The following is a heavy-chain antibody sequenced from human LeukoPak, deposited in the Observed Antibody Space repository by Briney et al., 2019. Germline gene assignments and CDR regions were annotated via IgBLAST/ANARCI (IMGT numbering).Heavy chain of an antibody. J-gene: IGHJ4*02. CDR2: IYPGDSDT. CDR1: GYPFTSYW. Sequence: GESLKISCKGSGYPFTSYWIGWVRQMPGKGLEWMGMIYPGDSDTRYSPSFQGHVTISVDKSISTAYLQWSSLKASDTAMYYCGRHEVDTSGCFNYFDYWGQGALVTVSS. CDR3: GRHEVDTSGCFNYFDY. V-gene: IGHV5-51*01. D-gene: IGHD6-19*01.